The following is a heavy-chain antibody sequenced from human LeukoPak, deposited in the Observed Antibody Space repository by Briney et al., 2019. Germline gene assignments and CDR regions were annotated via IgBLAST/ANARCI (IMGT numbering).Heavy chain of an antibody. V-gene: IGHV3-9*01. Sequence: GGSLRLSCAASGFTFDDYAMHWVRQAPGKGLEWVSGISWNSGSIGYADSVKGRFTISRDNAKNSLYLQMNSLRAEDTAVYYCARDRSGWHLYIDYWGQGTLVTVSS. D-gene: IGHD6-19*01. CDR3: ARDRSGWHLYIDY. CDR1: GFTFDDYA. J-gene: IGHJ4*02. CDR2: ISWNSGSI.